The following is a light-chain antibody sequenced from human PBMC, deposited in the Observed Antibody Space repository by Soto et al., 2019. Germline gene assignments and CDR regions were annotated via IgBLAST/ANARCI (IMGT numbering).Light chain of an antibody. CDR3: QQYNSYPWT. Sequence: DIQMTQSPSTLSASVGDRVTITCRASQSISSWLAWYQQRPGKAPNLLIFDASTLESGVPSRFSGSGSGTTFTLTISSLQPDDFATYYCQQYNSYPWTFGQGTKVDIK. CDR2: DAS. J-gene: IGKJ1*01. CDR1: QSISSW. V-gene: IGKV1-5*01.